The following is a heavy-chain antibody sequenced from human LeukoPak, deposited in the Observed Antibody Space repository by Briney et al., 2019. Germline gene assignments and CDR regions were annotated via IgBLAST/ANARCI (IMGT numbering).Heavy chain of an antibody. CDR1: GFAFSSYA. Sequence: GGSLRLSCAASGFAFSSYAMSWVRQAPGKGLEWVSAISGSGGSTYYADSVKGRFTISRDNSKNTLYLQMNSLRAEDTAVYYCAKGGQWLVLGYWGQGTLVTVSS. CDR2: ISGSGGST. CDR3: AKGGQWLVLGY. J-gene: IGHJ4*02. V-gene: IGHV3-23*01. D-gene: IGHD6-19*01.